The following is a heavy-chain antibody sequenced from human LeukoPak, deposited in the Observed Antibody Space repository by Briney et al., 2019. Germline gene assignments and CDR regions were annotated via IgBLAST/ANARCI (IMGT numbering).Heavy chain of an antibody. CDR2: IKEDGSEK. Sequence: GGSLRLSWAASGFTFSSFWMNWVRQAPGKGLEWVANIKEDGSEKYYADSLKGRFTISRDNAKNSLYLQMNSLRADDTAVYYCARAGVTGTTTFDYWGQGTLVTVSS. CDR1: GFTFSSFW. J-gene: IGHJ4*02. V-gene: IGHV3-7*01. CDR3: ARAGVTGTTTFDY. D-gene: IGHD6-19*01.